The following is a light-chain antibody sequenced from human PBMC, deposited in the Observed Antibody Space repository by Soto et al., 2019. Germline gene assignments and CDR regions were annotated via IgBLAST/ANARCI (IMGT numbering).Light chain of an antibody. J-gene: IGKJ1*01. CDR3: QQYNNWPWT. CDR2: GAS. Sequence: EIVMTQSPATLSVSPGERATLSCRASQSVSSNLAWYQQKPGQAPRLLIYGASTRATGIPARFSGSGSGTEFTLTIRSLQSEDCAVYYCQQYNNWPWTFGQGTKVEIK. V-gene: IGKV3-15*01. CDR1: QSVSSN.